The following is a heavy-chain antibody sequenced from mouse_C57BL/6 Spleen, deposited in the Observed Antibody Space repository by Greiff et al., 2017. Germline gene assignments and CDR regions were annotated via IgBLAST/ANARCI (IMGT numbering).Heavy chain of an antibody. CDR1: GYTFTSYW. D-gene: IGHD1-1*01. CDR3: AMDYYGSSYYYFDY. J-gene: IGHJ2*01. V-gene: IGHV1-74*01. CDR2: IHPSDSDT. Sequence: QVQLQQPGAELVKPGASVKVSCKASGYTFTSYWMHWVKQRPGQGLEWIGRIHPSDSDTNYNQKFKGKATLTVDKSSSTAYMQLSSLTSEDSAVYYCAMDYYGSSYYYFDYWGQGTTLTVSS.